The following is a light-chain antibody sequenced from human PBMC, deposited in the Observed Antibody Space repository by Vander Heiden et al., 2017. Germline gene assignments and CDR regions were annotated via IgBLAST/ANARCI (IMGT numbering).Light chain of an antibody. J-gene: IGLJ1*01. V-gene: IGLV1-40*01. CDR1: SSNIGAGYD. Sequence: QSVLTQPPSVCGAPGQRVTVSCTGSSSNIGAGYDVHWYQQFPGAAPKLLIFVNNIRPSGVPDRFSGSKSGASASLSITGLQADDEADYYCQSYDRSLSGSVFGTGTKVTVL. CDR3: QSYDRSLSGSV. CDR2: VNN.